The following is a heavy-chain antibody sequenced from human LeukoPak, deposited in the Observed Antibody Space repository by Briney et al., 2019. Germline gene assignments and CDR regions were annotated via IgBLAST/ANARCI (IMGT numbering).Heavy chain of an antibody. V-gene: IGHV4-34*01. CDR1: GGSFSGYY. D-gene: IGHD3-3*01. J-gene: IGHJ4*02. CDR2: INHSGST. CDR3: ARGFNGPGVVIPYYFDY. Sequence: PSETLSLTCAVYGGSFSGYYWSWIRQPPGKGLEWIGEINHSGSTNYNPSLKSRVTISVDTSKNQFSLKLSSVTAADTAVYYCARGFNGPGVVIPYYFDYWGQGTLVTVSS.